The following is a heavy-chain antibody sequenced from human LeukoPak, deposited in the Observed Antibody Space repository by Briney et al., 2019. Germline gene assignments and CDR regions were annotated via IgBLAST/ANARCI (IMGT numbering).Heavy chain of an antibody. V-gene: IGHV4-59*01. CDR2: IFYSGSS. CDR1: GGSFSGYY. J-gene: IGHJ4*02. D-gene: IGHD3-10*01. Sequence: SETLSLTCAVYGGSFSGYYWSWIRQPPGKGLEWIAYIFYSGSSNYNPSLKSRVTISVDTSKNQFSLKLSSVTAADTAVYYCARHYGSGTFPFDYWGQGTLVTVS. CDR3: ARHYGSGTFPFDY.